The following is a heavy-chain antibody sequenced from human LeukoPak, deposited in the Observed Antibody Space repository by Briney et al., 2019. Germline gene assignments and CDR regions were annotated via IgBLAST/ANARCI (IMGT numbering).Heavy chain of an antibody. CDR2: INHSGST. CDR1: GGSFSGYY. V-gene: IGHV4-34*01. J-gene: IGHJ4*02. CDR3: ARMVRGGGSDY. D-gene: IGHD3-10*01. Sequence: SETLSLTCAVYGGSFSGYYWSWIRQPPGKGLEWIGEINHSGSTNYNPSLKSRVTISVDTSKNQFSLKLSSVTAADTAVYDCARMVRGGGSDYWGQGTLVTVSS.